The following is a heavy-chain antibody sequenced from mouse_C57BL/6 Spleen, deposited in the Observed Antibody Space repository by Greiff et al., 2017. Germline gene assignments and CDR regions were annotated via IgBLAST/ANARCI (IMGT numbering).Heavy chain of an antibody. CDR2: INPSNGGT. V-gene: IGHV1-53*01. CDR3: ARGATVNWYFDV. J-gene: IGHJ1*03. Sequence: QVQLQQPGTELVKPGASVKLSCKASGYTFPSYWMHWVKQRPGQGLEWIGNINPSNGGTNYNEKFKSKATLTVDKSSSTAYMQLSSLTSEDSAVYYCARGATVNWYFDVWGTGTTVTVSS. D-gene: IGHD1-1*01. CDR1: GYTFPSYW.